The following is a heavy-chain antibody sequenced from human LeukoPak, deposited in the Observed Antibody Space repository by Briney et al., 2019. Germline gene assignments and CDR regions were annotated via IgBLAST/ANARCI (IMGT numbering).Heavy chain of an antibody. V-gene: IGHV5-51*01. D-gene: IGHD3-3*01. CDR3: ARLGFFGVARGDQYWFDP. CDR2: IYPGDSDT. CDR1: GYSFTSYW. Sequence: GESLKISCKGSGYSFTSYWIGWVRQMPGKGLEWMGIIYPGDSDTRYNPSFQGQVTISADKSISTAYLQWSSLKASDTAMYYCARLGFFGVARGDQYWFDPWGQGTLVTVSS. J-gene: IGHJ5*02.